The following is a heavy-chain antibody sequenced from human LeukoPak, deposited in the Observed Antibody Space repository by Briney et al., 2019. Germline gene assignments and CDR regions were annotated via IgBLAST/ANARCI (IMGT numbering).Heavy chain of an antibody. CDR3: AKDRHYYDSSGYYYWNFDL. V-gene: IGHV3-23*01. J-gene: IGHJ2*01. Sequence: PGGSLRLSCAASGFTFSSHAMSWVRQAPGKGLEWVSAISGSGGSTYYADSVKGRLTISRDNSKNTLYLQMNSLRAEDTAVYYCAKDRHYYDSSGYYYWNFDLWGRGTLVTVSS. CDR2: ISGSGGST. CDR1: GFTFSSHA. D-gene: IGHD3-22*01.